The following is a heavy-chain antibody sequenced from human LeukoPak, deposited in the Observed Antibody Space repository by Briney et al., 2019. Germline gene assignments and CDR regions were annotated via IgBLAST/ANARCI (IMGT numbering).Heavy chain of an antibody. CDR2: INAGNGNT. CDR1: GYTFTTIG. D-gene: IGHD1-1*01. Sequence: ASGKVTFKSSGYTFTTIGIHWVRDRPGQRLEWMGWINAGNGNTKYSQNFQGRVTTTRDTSASTAYMELSSLTSEDTAVYYCARDSRTISNWFDTWGQGTPVTVSS. CDR3: ARDSRTISNWFDT. J-gene: IGHJ5*02. V-gene: IGHV1-3*01.